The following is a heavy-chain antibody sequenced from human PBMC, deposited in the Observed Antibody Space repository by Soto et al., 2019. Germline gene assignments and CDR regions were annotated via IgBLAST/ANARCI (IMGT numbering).Heavy chain of an antibody. V-gene: IGHV3-48*03. CDR2: SSGSGRTI. CDR1: GFTFRNYD. D-gene: IGHD3-22*01. Sequence: PGASLRLSCEASGFTFRNYDMNWVRQAPGKGLEWVAYSSGSGRTIYYADSVKGRCIISRDRAKKSLFLQMNSLRAEDTALYYCARGDVNSGYYYSFDSWGQGT. CDR3: ARGDVNSGYYYSFDS. J-gene: IGHJ4*02.